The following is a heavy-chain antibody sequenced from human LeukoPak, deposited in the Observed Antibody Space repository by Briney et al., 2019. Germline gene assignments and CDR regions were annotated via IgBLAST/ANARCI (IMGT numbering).Heavy chain of an antibody. Sequence: PGGSLRLSCAASGFTFSSYSMNWVRQAPGKGLEWVSSISSSSSYIYYADSVKGRFTISRDNAKNSLYLQMNSLRAEDTAVYYCARGCSGGSCYERVPMRFDPWGQGNLVTVSS. CDR3: ARGCSGGSCYERVPMRFDP. V-gene: IGHV3-21*01. CDR1: GFTFSSYS. D-gene: IGHD2-15*01. J-gene: IGHJ5*02. CDR2: ISSSSSYI.